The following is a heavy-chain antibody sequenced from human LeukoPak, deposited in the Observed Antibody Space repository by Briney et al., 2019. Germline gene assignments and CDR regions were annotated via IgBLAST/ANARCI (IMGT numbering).Heavy chain of an antibody. Sequence: PGGSLRLSCVVSGFTFSSYSMSWVRQAPGKGLEWVSSISASSNFISYADSVKGRFTISRDNAKKSLYLQMNSVRAEDTAVYYCARDPGYSSGWFDYWGQGALVTVFS. CDR2: ISASSNFI. CDR3: ARDPGYSSGWFDY. V-gene: IGHV3-21*01. D-gene: IGHD6-19*01. CDR1: GFTFSSYS. J-gene: IGHJ4*02.